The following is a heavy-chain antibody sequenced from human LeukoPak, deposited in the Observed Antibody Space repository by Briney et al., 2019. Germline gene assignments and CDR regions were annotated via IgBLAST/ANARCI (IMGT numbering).Heavy chain of an antibody. V-gene: IGHV3-74*01. CDR2: ISADGTST. D-gene: IGHD1-7*01. J-gene: IGHJ4*02. CDR3: ARENYPLDY. CDR1: GFTFSSYW. Sequence: GGSLRLSCAASGFTFSSYWMDWVRQAPGKGLAWVARISADGTSTAYADSVRGRFTISRDNAKNTLYLQMNSLRAEDTALYYCARENYPLDYWGQGTLVTVSS.